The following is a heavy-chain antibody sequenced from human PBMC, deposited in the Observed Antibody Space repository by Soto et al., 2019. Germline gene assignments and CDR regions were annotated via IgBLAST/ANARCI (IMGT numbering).Heavy chain of an antibody. V-gene: IGHV4-31*03. Sequence: TLSLPCTVSGGSISSGGYYWSFIRQHPGKGLEWIGYIYYSGSTYYNPSLKSRVTISADTSKNQFSLKLSYVTAADTAVYYCARGSTVTTSFDPWGQGTLVTVS. CDR2: IYYSGST. D-gene: IGHD4-17*01. J-gene: IGHJ5*02. CDR3: ARGSTVTTSFDP. CDR1: GGSISSGGYY.